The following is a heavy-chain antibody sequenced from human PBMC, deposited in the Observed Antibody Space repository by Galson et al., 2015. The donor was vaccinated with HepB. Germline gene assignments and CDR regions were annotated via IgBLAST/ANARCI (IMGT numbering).Heavy chain of an antibody. V-gene: IGHV3-11*04. J-gene: IGHJ4*02. CDR2: ISSSGTTI. D-gene: IGHD6-13*01. CDR1: GFTFSDYY. Sequence: SLRLSCAASGFTFSDYYMSWIRQAPGKGLEWLSYISSSGTTIYYADSVKGRFTISRDNAKNSLYLQMNSLRAEDTAVYYCVRGLMAAPGTDYWGQGTLVTVSS. CDR3: VRGLMAAPGTDY.